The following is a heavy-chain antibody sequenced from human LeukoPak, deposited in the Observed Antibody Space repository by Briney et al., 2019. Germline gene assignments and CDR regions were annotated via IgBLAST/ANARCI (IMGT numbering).Heavy chain of an antibody. D-gene: IGHD5-24*01. J-gene: IGHJ4*02. CDR1: GFTFNNYA. Sequence: GGSLRLSCAASGFTFNNYALSWVRQAPGKGLERVSAISGSGGDTYYAGSVKGRFTISRDFSKNTLYLQMNSLRVEDTALYYCAKGPKLGDGFHCDSWGQGTLVTVSS. CDR2: ISGSGGDT. V-gene: IGHV3-23*01. CDR3: AKGPKLGDGFHCDS.